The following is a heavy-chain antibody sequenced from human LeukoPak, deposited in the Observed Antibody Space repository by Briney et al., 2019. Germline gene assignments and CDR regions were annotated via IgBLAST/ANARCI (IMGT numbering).Heavy chain of an antibody. D-gene: IGHD3-10*01. CDR3: TTDLGLTMIRGVIVY. CDR1: GFTFTNAW. J-gene: IGHJ4*02. Sequence: GGSLRLSCADSGFTFTNAWMTWVRQAPGKGLEWVGRIKRKGDGETTDYAAPVKGRFSMSRDESKATMYLQMYSLEAEDTAVYYCTTDLGLTMIRGVIVYWGQGALVTVSS. V-gene: IGHV3-15*01. CDR2: IKRKGDGETT.